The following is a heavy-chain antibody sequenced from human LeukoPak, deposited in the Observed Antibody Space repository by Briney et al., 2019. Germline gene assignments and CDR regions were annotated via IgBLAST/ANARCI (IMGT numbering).Heavy chain of an antibody. J-gene: IGHJ4*02. Sequence: GGSLRLSCAASGFTFSSYGMHWVRQAPGKGLEWVANINQDGTENHYVDSVKGRFTISRDNGKKSLYPQMNSLRVEDTAVYFCASGNYFDSWGQGTLVAVSS. CDR1: GFTFSSYG. CDR2: INQDGTEN. D-gene: IGHD2-15*01. CDR3: ASGNYFDS. V-gene: IGHV3-7*01.